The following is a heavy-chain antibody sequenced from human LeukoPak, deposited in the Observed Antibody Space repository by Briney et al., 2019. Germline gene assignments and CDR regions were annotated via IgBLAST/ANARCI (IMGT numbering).Heavy chain of an antibody. CDR3: ARDPDYYDSSGYYGYFDY. J-gene: IGHJ4*02. D-gene: IGHD3-22*01. CDR2: ISYDGSNK. CDR1: GFTFSSYS. Sequence: PGGSLRLSCAASGFTFSSYSMNWVRQAPGKGLEWVAVISYDGSNKYYADSVKGRFTISRDNSKNTLYLQMNSLRAEDTAVYYCARDPDYYDSSGYYGYFDYWGQGTLVTVSS. V-gene: IGHV3-30*03.